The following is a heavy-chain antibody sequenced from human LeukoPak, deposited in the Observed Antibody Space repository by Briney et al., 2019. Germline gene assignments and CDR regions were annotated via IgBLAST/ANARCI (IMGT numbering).Heavy chain of an antibody. CDR2: ISSSSSTR. D-gene: IGHD3-10*01. Sequence: GGSLRLSCAASGFTFSSYSMNWVRQAPGKGLEWVSYISSSSSTRYYADSVKGRFTISRDNAKNSLYLQMNSLRAEDTAVYYCARDKDYGSGSFDYWGQGTLVTVSS. J-gene: IGHJ4*02. CDR1: GFTFSSYS. CDR3: ARDKDYGSGSFDY. V-gene: IGHV3-48*01.